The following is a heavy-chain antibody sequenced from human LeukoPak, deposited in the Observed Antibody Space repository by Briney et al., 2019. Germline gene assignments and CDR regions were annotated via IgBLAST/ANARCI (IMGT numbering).Heavy chain of an antibody. CDR2: ISYDGSNK. J-gene: IGHJ6*04. CDR3: ARGFYVDIVATGFKYGMDV. V-gene: IGHV3-30*04. CDR1: GFTFSSYA. Sequence: GRSLRLSCAASGFTFSSYAMHWVRQAPGKGLEWVAVISYDGSNKYYADSVKGRFTISRDNSKNTLYLQMNRLRAEDTAVYYCARGFYVDIVATGFKYGMDVWGKGTTVTVSS. D-gene: IGHD5-12*01.